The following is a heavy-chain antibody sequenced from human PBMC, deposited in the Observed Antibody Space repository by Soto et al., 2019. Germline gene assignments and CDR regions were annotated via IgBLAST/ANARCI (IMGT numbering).Heavy chain of an antibody. D-gene: IGHD6-19*01. V-gene: IGHV3-9*01. CDR3: AKGGRGAVADATFDY. J-gene: IGHJ4*02. Sequence: EVQLVESGGGLVQPGRSLRLSCAASGFTFDDYAMHWVRQAPGKGLEWVSGISWNSGSIGYADSVKGRFTISRDNAKNSLYLQMNSLRAEDTALYYCAKGGRGAVADATFDYWGQGTLVTVSS. CDR1: GFTFDDYA. CDR2: ISWNSGSI.